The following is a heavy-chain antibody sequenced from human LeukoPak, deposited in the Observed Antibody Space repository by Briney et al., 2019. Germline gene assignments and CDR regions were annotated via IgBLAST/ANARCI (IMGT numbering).Heavy chain of an antibody. CDR2: ISGGAGST. D-gene: IGHD3-3*01. V-gene: IGHV3-23*01. Sequence: GGSLRLSCAASAITFSTYAMSWVRQAPGKGLECVSVISGGAGSTYYADSVKGRFTISRDNSKNTLYLQMNSLRAEDTAVYYCAKDKYNFWSGSNYYYMDIWGKGTTVTVSS. CDR1: AITFSTYA. CDR3: AKDKYNFWSGSNYYYMDI. J-gene: IGHJ6*03.